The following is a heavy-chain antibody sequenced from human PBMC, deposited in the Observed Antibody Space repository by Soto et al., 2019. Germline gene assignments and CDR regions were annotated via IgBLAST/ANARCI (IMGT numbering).Heavy chain of an antibody. CDR2: IHVTGYT. V-gene: IGHV4-30-2*01. CDR3: XXXXXXXXXXHVPLAF. CDR1: GDXXXXXXXX. J-gene: IGHJ4*02. Sequence: QLQLRXXGSRLXQPSQTLTLTCSXSGDXXXXXXXXXXXIXXAXGKGLEWLGNIHVTGYTAFNPSLRRRLTMTVDTSQNQFSLYVNSVTTADXXXXYXXXXXXXXXXXHVPLAFWGRGTLVTVSS.